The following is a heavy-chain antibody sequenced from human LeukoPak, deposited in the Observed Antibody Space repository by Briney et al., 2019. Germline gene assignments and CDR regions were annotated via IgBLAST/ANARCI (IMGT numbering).Heavy chain of an antibody. V-gene: IGHV3-49*04. Sequence: PGGSLRLSCAASGFTFSDAWMSWVRQAPGKGLEWVGFIRSKAYGGTTEYAASVKGRFTISRDDSKSIAYLQMNSLKTEDTAVYYCTRAHYGDYVISYAFDIWGQGTMVTVSS. CDR1: GFTFSDAW. CDR3: TRAHYGDYVISYAFDI. J-gene: IGHJ3*02. CDR2: IRSKAYGGTT. D-gene: IGHD4-17*01.